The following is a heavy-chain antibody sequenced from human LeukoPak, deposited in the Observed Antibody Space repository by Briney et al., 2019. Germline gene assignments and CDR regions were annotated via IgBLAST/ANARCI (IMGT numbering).Heavy chain of an antibody. CDR3: AGRPDASGSYSLDY. Sequence: SQTLSLTCTVSGGSISSGDYYWSWLRQPPGKGLEWIGSIYHSGSTYYNPSLKSRVTISVDTSKNQFSLKLSSVTAADTAVYYCAGRPDASGSYSLDYWGQGTLVTVSS. J-gene: IGHJ4*02. CDR2: IYHSGST. D-gene: IGHD3-10*01. V-gene: IGHV4-30-4*01. CDR1: GGSISSGDYY.